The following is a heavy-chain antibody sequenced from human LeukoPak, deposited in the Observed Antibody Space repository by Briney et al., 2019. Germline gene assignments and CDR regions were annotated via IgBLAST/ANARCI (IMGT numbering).Heavy chain of an antibody. Sequence: ESLRLSCAASGFTFSSYAMSWIRQPPGKGLEWIGEINDSGGTNYNPSLKSRFTISVDTPTNQFSLKLSSVTAADTAIYYCARGPRGAKSSGWYLLGFDYWGQGTLVTVSS. D-gene: IGHD6-19*01. CDR3: ARGPRGAKSSGWYLLGFDY. CDR1: GFTFSSYA. CDR2: INDSGGT. J-gene: IGHJ4*02. V-gene: IGHV4-34*01.